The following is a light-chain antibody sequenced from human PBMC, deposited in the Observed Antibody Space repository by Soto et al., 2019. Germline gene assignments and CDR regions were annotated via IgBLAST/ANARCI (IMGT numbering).Light chain of an antibody. V-gene: IGLV2-14*01. CDR3: SSYTTSHTLV. CDR2: EIS. CDR1: SSDIGGSDF. J-gene: IGLJ2*01. Sequence: QSALTQPASVSESPGQSITISCTGTSSDIGGSDFVSWYQQHPGKATELIIYEISNRPSGVSSRFSGAKSGNTASLTIAGLQAEDESDYYCSSYTTSHTLVFGGGTKLTVL.